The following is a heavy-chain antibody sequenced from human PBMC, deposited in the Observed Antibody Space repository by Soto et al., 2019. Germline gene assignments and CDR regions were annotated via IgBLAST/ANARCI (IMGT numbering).Heavy chain of an antibody. Sequence: EVQLVESGGGLVQPGGSLRLSCAASRFTVSRTYMTWVRQAPGKGLEWVSVIYSDGSTYYADSVKGRVTISRDNSKNILYLQMNSMRVEDTAVYYCAGNIVGGSLDYWGQGTLVTVSS. V-gene: IGHV3-66*01. J-gene: IGHJ4*02. CDR2: IYSDGST. CDR1: RFTVSRTY. CDR3: AGNIVGGSLDY. D-gene: IGHD2-15*01.